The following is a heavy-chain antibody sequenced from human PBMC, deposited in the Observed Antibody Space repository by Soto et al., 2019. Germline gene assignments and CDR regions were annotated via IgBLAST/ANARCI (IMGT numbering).Heavy chain of an antibody. CDR2: IIPIFGTA. D-gene: IGHD3-22*01. V-gene: IGHV1-69*06. CDR1: GGTFSSYA. Sequence: GASVKVSCKASGGTFSSYAISWVRQAPGQGLEWMGGIIPIFGTANYAQKFQGRVTITADKSTSTAYMELSSLRSEDTAVYYCAXAPDYYDSSGYYLPFDYWGQGTLVTVSS. CDR3: AXAPDYYDSSGYYLPFDY. J-gene: IGHJ4*02.